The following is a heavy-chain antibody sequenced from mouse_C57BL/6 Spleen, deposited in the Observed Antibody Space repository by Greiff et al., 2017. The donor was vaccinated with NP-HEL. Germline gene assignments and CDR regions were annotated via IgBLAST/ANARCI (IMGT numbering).Heavy chain of an antibody. Sequence: VQLLQSGAELVKPGASVKLSCTASGYAFSSSGMTWVTQRPGKGLEWIGRIYPGDSDTYYNGRFKGRATLTSDNSSSTAYLQLSSLKYEDSAVYLWAREGEVVDYWGQGTTLTVSS. CDR2: IYPGDSDT. CDR1: GYAFSSSG. V-gene: IGHV1-82*01. CDR3: AREGEVVDY. J-gene: IGHJ2*01. D-gene: IGHD1-1*01.